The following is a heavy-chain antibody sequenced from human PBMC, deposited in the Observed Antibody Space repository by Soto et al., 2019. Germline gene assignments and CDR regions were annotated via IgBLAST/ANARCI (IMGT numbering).Heavy chain of an antibody. D-gene: IGHD1-20*01. Sequence: QVQLVQSGAEVKKPGSSVRVSCKASGGTFSSYTICWVRQAPGQGLEWMGKITPVLGLADYAQRFQGRVTFTADKATDTTYMELSNLRSDDPAMYYCARGGNNWTGDYWGQGTLVLVSS. CDR2: ITPVLGLA. CDR3: ARGGNNWTGDY. V-gene: IGHV1-69*02. J-gene: IGHJ4*02. CDR1: GGTFSSYT.